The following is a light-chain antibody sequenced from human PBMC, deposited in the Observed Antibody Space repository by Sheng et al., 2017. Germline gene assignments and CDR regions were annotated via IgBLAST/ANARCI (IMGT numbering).Light chain of an antibody. V-gene: IGLV3-1*01. CDR2: EDM. J-gene: IGLJ2*01. CDR1: NLGDKY. Sequence: SYEMNQPPTVSVSPGETATITCSGQNLGDKYVSWYRQKPGQPPVLVIYEDMKRPSGIPERLSGSNSGDLATLIISGTQAMDEADYYCQAWDTTTDVVFGGGTKLTVL. CDR3: QAWDTTTDVV.